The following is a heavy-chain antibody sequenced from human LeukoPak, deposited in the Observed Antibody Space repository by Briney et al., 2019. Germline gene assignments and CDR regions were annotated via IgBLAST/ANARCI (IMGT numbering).Heavy chain of an antibody. D-gene: IGHD3-3*01. Sequence: SVKVSCKASGGTFSSYAISWVRQAPGQGLEWMGRIIPILGIANYAQKFQGRVTITADKSTSTAYMELSSLRSEDTAVYYCARDHASRYDFWSGYSRGFDYWGQGTLVTVSS. CDR2: IIPILGIA. J-gene: IGHJ4*02. CDR3: ARDHASRYDFWSGYSRGFDY. CDR1: GGTFSSYA. V-gene: IGHV1-69*04.